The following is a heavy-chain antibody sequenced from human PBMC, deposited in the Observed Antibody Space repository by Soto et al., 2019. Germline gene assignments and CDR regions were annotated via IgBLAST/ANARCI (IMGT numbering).Heavy chain of an antibody. CDR2: IWYDGSNK. D-gene: IGHD6-13*01. Sequence: QVQLVESGGGVVQPGKSLRLSCAASGFTFSRYGMHWVRQAPGKGLEWVAIIWYDGSNKYYADSVKGRFTISRDNSTDTLYLQMTSLRAEDTAMYYCATHSSNYYVGDYWGQGTLVTVSS. CDR3: ATHSSNYYVGDY. CDR1: GFTFSRYG. J-gene: IGHJ4*02. V-gene: IGHV3-33*01.